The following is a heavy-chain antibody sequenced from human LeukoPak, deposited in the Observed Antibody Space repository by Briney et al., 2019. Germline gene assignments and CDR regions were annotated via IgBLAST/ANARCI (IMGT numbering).Heavy chain of an antibody. CDR1: GGSISSGGYY. Sequence: SQTLSLTCTVSGGSISSGGYYWSWIRQHPGKGLEWIGYIYYSGSTYYNPSLKSRVTISVDTSKNQFSLKLSSVTAADTAVYYCAREESFTGDIVVVNLWGQGTLVTVSS. V-gene: IGHV4-31*03. CDR2: IYYSGST. D-gene: IGHD3-22*01. J-gene: IGHJ4*02. CDR3: AREESFTGDIVVVNL.